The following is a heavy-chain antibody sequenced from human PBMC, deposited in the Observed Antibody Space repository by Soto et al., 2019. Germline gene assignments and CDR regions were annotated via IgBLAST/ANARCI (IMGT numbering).Heavy chain of an antibody. CDR1: GGSISSGGYY. Sequence: QVQLQESGPGLVKPSQTLSLTCTVSGGSISSGGYYGSWIRQHPGKGLEWIGYIYYSGITYYNPSLKSLVTISVDTSKNLFSLKLSSVTAADTAVYYCARLTSRPVYFDYWGQGTLVTFSS. CDR3: ARLTSRPVYFDY. V-gene: IGHV4-31*01. J-gene: IGHJ4*02. CDR2: IYYSGIT.